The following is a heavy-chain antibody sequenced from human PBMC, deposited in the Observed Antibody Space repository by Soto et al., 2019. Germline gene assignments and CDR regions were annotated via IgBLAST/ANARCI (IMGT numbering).Heavy chain of an antibody. V-gene: IGHV4-28*01. CDR2: IYYSGTT. Sequence: QVQLQESGPGLVKPSDTLSLTCAVSGYSISSSNWWGWIRQPPGKGLEWIGNIYYSGTTYYNPSLKSRVTMSVDTSKNQFALKLTSVRAVDTAVYYCARREIQGPIDYWGQGTLVTVSS. CDR3: ARREIQGPIDY. J-gene: IGHJ4*02. D-gene: IGHD1-26*01. CDR1: GYSISSSNW.